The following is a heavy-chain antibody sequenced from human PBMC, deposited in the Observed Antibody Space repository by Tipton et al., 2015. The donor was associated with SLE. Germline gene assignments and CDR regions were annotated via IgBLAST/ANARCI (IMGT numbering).Heavy chain of an antibody. V-gene: IGHV4-31*03. CDR1: GGSFTTVGYY. CDR2: IYDSKST. Sequence: TLSLTCTVSGGSFTTVGYYWSWNRQHPGKGLEWIGYIYDSKSTYYNPSLKSRLTMSADTSKNQISLKLSSVSAADTAVYYCVRGPKDVWGQGTTVTVSS. CDR3: VRGPKDV. J-gene: IGHJ6*02.